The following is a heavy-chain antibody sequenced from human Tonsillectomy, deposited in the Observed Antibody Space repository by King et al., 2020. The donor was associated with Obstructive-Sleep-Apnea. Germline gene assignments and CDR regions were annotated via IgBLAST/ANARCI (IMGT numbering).Heavy chain of an antibody. CDR3: ARGGLIKDNGY. CDR1: GGSFSGYY. CDR2: INHSGRT. D-gene: IGHD2-8*01. Sequence: VQLQQWGAGLLKPSETLSLTCAVYGGSFSGYYWSWIRQPPGKGLEWIGEINHSGRTNYNPSLKSRGTISVDTSKNPFSLKLSSVTAPDTAVYYCARGGLIKDNGYWGQGTLVTGSS. J-gene: IGHJ4*02. V-gene: IGHV4-34*01.